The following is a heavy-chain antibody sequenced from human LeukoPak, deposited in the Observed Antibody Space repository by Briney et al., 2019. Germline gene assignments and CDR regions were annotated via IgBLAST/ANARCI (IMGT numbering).Heavy chain of an antibody. CDR2: INPSGGST. CDR1: GYTFTSYY. CDR3: ARDYGDYVALDY. Sequence: GASVEVSCKASGYTFTSYYMHWVRQAPGQGLEWMGIINPSGGSTSYAQKFQGRVTMTRDTSTSTVYMELSSLRSEDTAVYYCARDYGDYVALDYWGQGTLVTVFS. J-gene: IGHJ4*02. V-gene: IGHV1-46*01. D-gene: IGHD4-17*01.